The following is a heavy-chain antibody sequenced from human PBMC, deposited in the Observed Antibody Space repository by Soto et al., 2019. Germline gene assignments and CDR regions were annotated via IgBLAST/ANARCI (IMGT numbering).Heavy chain of an antibody. D-gene: IGHD4-4*01. J-gene: IGHJ6*02. CDR1: GFTFSSYG. Sequence: QVQLVESGGGVVQPGRSLRLSCAASGFTFSSYGMHWVRQAPGKGLEWVAVISYDGSNKYYADSVKGRFTISRDNSQHTLYLHMNRLRAEDTAVYYCAKDSYSYGMDVWGQGTTVTVSS. CDR3: AKDSYSYGMDV. V-gene: IGHV3-30*18. CDR2: ISYDGSNK.